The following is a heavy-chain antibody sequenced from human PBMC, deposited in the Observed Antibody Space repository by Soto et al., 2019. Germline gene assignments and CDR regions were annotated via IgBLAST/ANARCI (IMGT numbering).Heavy chain of an antibody. V-gene: IGHV4-31*03. Sequence: QVQLQESGPGLVKPSQTLSLTCTVSGGSISSGGYYWSWIRRHPGKGLEWIGYINYSGSTYYNPSLKSRVTISVDTSENQFSLKMSSVTAADTAVYYCARDSSGVRGARRAPEVMDVWGQGTTVTVSS. D-gene: IGHD3-10*01. CDR3: ARDSSGVRGARRAPEVMDV. J-gene: IGHJ6*02. CDR2: INYSGST. CDR1: GGSISSGGYY.